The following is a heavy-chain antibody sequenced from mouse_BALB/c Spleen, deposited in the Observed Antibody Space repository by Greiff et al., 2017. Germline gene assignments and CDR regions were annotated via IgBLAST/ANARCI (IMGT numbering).Heavy chain of an antibody. J-gene: IGHJ4*01. CDR2: ISYSGST. CDR1: GYSITSDYA. CDR3: ARMDYHYAMDY. Sequence: EVMLVESGPGLVKPSQSLSLTCTVTGYSITSDYAWNWIRQFPGNKLEWMGYISYSGSTSYNPSLKSRISITRDTSKNQFFLQLNSVTTEDTATYYCARMDYHYAMDYWGQGTSVTISS. V-gene: IGHV3-2*02. D-gene: IGHD2-4*01.